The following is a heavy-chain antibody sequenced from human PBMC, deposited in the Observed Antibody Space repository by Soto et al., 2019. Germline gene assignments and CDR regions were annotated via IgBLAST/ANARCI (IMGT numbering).Heavy chain of an antibody. CDR3: ARGRTVRNYADDSSDYFYFFDY. V-gene: IGHV4-59*01. CDR2: VYYTGST. J-gene: IGHJ4*02. D-gene: IGHD3-22*01. CDR1: GDSISTFY. Sequence: SETLSLTCTVSGDSISTFYWGWMRQSPGKELEWIGYVYYTGSTNYNPSLKSRVTISVDRSKNQFSLKLTSANAADTAVYYCARGRTVRNYADDSSDYFYFFDYWGQGTLVTVSS.